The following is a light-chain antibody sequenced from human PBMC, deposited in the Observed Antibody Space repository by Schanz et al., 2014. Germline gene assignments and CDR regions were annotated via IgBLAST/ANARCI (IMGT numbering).Light chain of an antibody. CDR3: HQYHDWPPHT. V-gene: IGKV3-15*01. J-gene: IGKJ2*01. CDR1: QSISIN. Sequence: EIVLTQSPETLSVSPGERATLSCRASQSISINVAWYQQEPGQAPRLLISGASVRATGVPARFSGSGSGTEFTLTISSLQSEDFAVYFCHQYHDWPPHTFGQGTRLEIK. CDR2: GAS.